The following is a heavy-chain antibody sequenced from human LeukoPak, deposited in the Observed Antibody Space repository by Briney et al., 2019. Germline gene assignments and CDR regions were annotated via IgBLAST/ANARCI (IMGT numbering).Heavy chain of an antibody. V-gene: IGHV3-53*04. CDR1: GFTVSSNY. CDR3: ARDTPTTMVRGAGMDV. CDR2: IYSGGST. Sequence: PGGSLRLSCAASGFTVSSNYMSWVRQAPGKGLEWVSVIYSGGSTYYADSVKGRFTISRHNSKNTLYLQMNSLRAEATAVYYCARDTPTTMVRGAGMDVWGQGTTVTVSS. J-gene: IGHJ6*02. D-gene: IGHD3-10*01.